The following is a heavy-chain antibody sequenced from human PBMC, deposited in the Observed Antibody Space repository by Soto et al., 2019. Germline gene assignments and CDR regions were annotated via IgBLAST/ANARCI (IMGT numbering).Heavy chain of an antibody. Sequence: GGSLRLSCAASGFTFSDYYMTWIRQAPGKGLEWVLHISSSGNSIDYGDSVRGRFTISRDNAKKSLYLQMSSLTVEETAVYYCARRRYGSGSNDFWGQGTLVTVSS. CDR2: ISSSGNSI. CDR1: GFTFSDYY. CDR3: ARRRYGSGSNDF. D-gene: IGHD3-10*01. V-gene: IGHV3-11*01. J-gene: IGHJ4*02.